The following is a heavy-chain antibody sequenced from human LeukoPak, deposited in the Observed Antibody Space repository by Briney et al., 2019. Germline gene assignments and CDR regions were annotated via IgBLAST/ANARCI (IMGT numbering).Heavy chain of an antibody. V-gene: IGHV4-59*08. D-gene: IGHD1-26*01. CDR2: IYFSGST. J-gene: IGHJ4*02. Sequence: PSETLSLTCTASGGSISTYFWSWIRQPPGKGLEWIGHIYFSGSTNYNPSLKSRVTISVDTSKNQLSLKLSSVTAADTAVYYCARHKSSGTYPLDYWGQGTLVTVSS. CDR3: ARHKSSGTYPLDY. CDR1: GGSISTYF.